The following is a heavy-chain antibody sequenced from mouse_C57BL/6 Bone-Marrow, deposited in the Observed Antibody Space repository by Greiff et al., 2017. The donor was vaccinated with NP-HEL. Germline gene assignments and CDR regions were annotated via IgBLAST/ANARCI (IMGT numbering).Heavy chain of an antibody. CDR2: INPNNGGT. D-gene: IGHD2-4*01. CDR3: ERSPAAGLRRGYYAMDY. V-gene: IGHV1-18*01. CDR1: GYTFTDYN. Sequence: EVQLQQSGPELVKPGASVKIPCKASGYTFTDYNMDWVKQSHGKSLEWIGDINPNNGGTIYNQKFKGKATLTVDKSSSTAYMELRSLTSEDTAVYYCERSPAAGLRRGYYAMDYWGQGTSVTVSS. J-gene: IGHJ4*01.